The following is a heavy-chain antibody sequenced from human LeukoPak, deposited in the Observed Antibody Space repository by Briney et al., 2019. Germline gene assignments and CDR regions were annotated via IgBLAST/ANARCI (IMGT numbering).Heavy chain of an antibody. J-gene: IGHJ4*02. Sequence: SETLSLTCTVSGGSISSYHWSWIRQPPGKGLQWIGHIYYTGNTNYNPSLKSRVTISVDTSKNHFSLKLSVVTAADTAVYYCARALYSSSWYYFDYWGQGTLVTVSS. CDR3: ARALYSSSWYYFDY. V-gene: IGHV4-59*08. CDR1: GGSISSYH. CDR2: IYYTGNT. D-gene: IGHD6-13*01.